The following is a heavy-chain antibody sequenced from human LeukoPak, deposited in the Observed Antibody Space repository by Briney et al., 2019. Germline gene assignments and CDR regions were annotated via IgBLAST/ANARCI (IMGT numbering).Heavy chain of an antibody. CDR3: ASLNGGNDY. J-gene: IGHJ4*02. D-gene: IGHD2-8*01. CDR2: IKQDGSEK. Sequence: GGTLSLSYAASGFNFSSYWLSWLRQPPGKGLDWVAKIKQDGSEKYFVDSVKGRFNISRDNAKNSLYLQMNSLRAEDTAVYYCASLNGGNDYWGQGTLVTVSS. V-gene: IGHV3-7*01. CDR1: GFNFSSYW.